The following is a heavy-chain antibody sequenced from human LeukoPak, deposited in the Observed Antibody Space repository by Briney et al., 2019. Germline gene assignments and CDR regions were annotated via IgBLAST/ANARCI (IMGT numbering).Heavy chain of an antibody. V-gene: IGHV1-46*01. CDR1: GYTFTRYY. J-gene: IGHJ6*02. D-gene: IGHD2-21*02. CDR3: ARDPYCGGDCYSNGMDV. CDR2: INPSGGST. Sequence: GASVKVSCKASGYTFTRYYMHWVRQAPGQGLEWMGIINPSGGSTTYAQKFQGRVTMTRDTSMSTVYMELSSLRSEDTAVYYCARDPYCGGDCYSNGMDVWGQGTTVTVSS.